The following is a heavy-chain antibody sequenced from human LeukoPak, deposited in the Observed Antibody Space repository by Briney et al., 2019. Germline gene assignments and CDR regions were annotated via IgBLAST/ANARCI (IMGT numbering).Heavy chain of an antibody. CDR2: ISGSGGST. Sequence: GGSLRLSCAASGFTFSSYAMSWVRQAPGKGLEWVSAISGSGGSTYYADSVKGRFTISRDNSKNTLYLQMNSLRAEDTAVYYCARGSSGWPYYFDYWGQGTLVTVSS. J-gene: IGHJ4*02. D-gene: IGHD6-19*01. V-gene: IGHV3-23*01. CDR1: GFTFSSYA. CDR3: ARGSSGWPYYFDY.